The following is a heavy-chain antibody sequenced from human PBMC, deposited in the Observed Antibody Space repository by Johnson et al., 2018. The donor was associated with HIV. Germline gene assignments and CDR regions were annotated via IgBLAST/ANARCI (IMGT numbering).Heavy chain of an antibody. CDR1: GFTFSSYG. V-gene: IGHV3-30*02. CDR3: AGERSCYSCGAFDI. Sequence: QVQLVESGGGVVQPGGSLRLSCAASGFTFSSYGMHWVRQAPGKGLEWVAFIRYDGSNKYYGDAVKGRFTISRDNSKNTLYLQMNSLRAEDTAVYYCAGERSCYSCGAFDIWGQGTMVTVSS. D-gene: IGHD2-15*01. CDR2: IRYDGSNK. J-gene: IGHJ3*02.